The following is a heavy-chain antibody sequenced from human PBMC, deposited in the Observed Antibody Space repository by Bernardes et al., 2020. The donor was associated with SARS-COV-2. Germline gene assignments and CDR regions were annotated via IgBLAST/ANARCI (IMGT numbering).Heavy chain of an antibody. V-gene: IGHV4-39*01. CDR2: VYYSGST. J-gene: IGHJ4*02. CDR3: ARPTSIAVAGSFDY. CDR1: GGSISSISYY. D-gene: IGHD6-19*01. Sequence: SEPLSLTCSVSGGSISSISYYWGWILQPPGKGLEWIGSVYYSGSTYYNPSLKSRVTISVDTSKNQFSLKLSSVTAADTAVYYCARPTSIAVAGSFDYWCQGTLITVSS.